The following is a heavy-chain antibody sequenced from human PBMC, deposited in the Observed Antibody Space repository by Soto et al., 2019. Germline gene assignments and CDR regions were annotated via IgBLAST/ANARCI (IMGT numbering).Heavy chain of an antibody. J-gene: IGHJ5*02. D-gene: IGHD2-15*01. CDR3: ARSTQAAYNWFDP. Sequence: ASVKVSCKASGYTFTSYDINWVRQATGQGLEWMGWMNPNSGNTGYAQKFQGRVTMTRNTSISTAYMELSSLRSEDTAVYYCARSTQAAYNWFDPWGQGTLVTVS. V-gene: IGHV1-8*01. CDR1: GYTFTSYD. CDR2: MNPNSGNT.